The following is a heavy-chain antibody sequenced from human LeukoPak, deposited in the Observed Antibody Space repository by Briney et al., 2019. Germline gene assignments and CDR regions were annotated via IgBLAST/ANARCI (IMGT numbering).Heavy chain of an antibody. V-gene: IGHV3-11*01. Sequence: GGSLRLSCVVSGFCFSDSYMTWVRQTPGKGLEWLAYISGSGSDIYYADSVKGRFTISRENAKNSLYLQMNSLRPDDTALYYCSTDPRLLIYWGHGTLVTVSS. CDR2: ISGSGSDI. CDR1: GFCFSDSY. D-gene: IGHD2-8*01. CDR3: STDPRLLIY. J-gene: IGHJ4*01.